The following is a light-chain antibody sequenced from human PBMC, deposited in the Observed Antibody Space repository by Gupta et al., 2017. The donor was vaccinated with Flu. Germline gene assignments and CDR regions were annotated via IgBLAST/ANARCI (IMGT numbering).Light chain of an antibody. Sequence: SITISCTGTSSDIGAYNYVSWYQQHPAKPHHLLVYEVTNRPAGVAPRFSGSKSGDTASLTISGLPEEDAADYYCSSGTSSTTLVFGGGTRLTVL. J-gene: IGLJ2*01. CDR1: SSDIGAYNY. CDR3: SSGTSSTTLV. CDR2: EVT. V-gene: IGLV2-14*01.